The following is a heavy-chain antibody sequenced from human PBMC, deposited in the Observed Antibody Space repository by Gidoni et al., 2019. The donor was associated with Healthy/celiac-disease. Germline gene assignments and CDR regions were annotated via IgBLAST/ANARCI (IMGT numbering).Heavy chain of an antibody. V-gene: IGHV3-30*18. CDR3: AKDKDGGSYFDY. CDR2: ISYDGSNK. Sequence: QVQLVESGGGVVQPGRSLRLSCAASGFTFSSYGMHWVRQAPGKGLEWVAVISYDGSNKYYADSVKGRFTISRDNSKNTLYLQMNSLRAEDTAVYYCAKDKDGGSYFDYWGQGTLVTVSS. J-gene: IGHJ4*02. D-gene: IGHD3-10*01. CDR1: GFTFSSYG.